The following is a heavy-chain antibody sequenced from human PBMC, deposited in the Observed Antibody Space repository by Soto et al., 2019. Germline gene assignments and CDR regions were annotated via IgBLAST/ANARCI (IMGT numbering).Heavy chain of an antibody. CDR3: ARDNFSGSVVAAMS. J-gene: IGHJ5*02. Sequence: GGSLRLSCAASGFTFSSYAMHWVCQAPGKGLEWVAVISYDGSNKYYADSVKGRFTISRDNSKNTLYLQMNSLRAEDTAVYYCARDNFSGSVVAAMSWGQGTLVTVSS. V-gene: IGHV3-30-3*01. D-gene: IGHD2-15*01. CDR1: GFTFSSYA. CDR2: ISYDGSNK.